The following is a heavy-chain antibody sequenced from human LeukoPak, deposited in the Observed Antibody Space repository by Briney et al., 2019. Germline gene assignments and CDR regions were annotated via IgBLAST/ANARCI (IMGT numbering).Heavy chain of an antibody. D-gene: IGHD2/OR15-2a*01. V-gene: IGHV3-7*01. Sequence: PGGSLRLSCAASGFTFSSYWMSWVRQAPGKELEWVANIKQDGSEKYYVDSVKGRFTISRDNAKNSLYLQMNSLRAEDTAVYYCASKSPNLNRDYWGQGTLVTVSS. CDR1: GFTFSSYW. CDR2: IKQDGSEK. J-gene: IGHJ4*02. CDR3: ASKSPNLNRDY.